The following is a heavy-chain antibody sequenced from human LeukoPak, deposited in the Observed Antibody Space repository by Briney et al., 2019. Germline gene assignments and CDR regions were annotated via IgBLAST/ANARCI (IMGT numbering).Heavy chain of an antibody. D-gene: IGHD1-26*01. CDR1: GFTFSTCA. V-gene: IGHV3-30-3*01. J-gene: IGHJ4*02. CDR2: ISFDGNNI. CDR3: ARDPHSGNYKIDY. Sequence: GGSLRLSCAASGFTFSTCAMHWVRQAPDMGLEWLAMISFDGNNINHADSVKGRFTISRDNSKNTLYLQMNSLRPEDTALYYCARDPHSGNYKIDYWGQGTLVTVSS.